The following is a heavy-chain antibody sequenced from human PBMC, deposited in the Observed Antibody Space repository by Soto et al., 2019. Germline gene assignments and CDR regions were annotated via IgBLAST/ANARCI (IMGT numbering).Heavy chain of an antibody. CDR1: GFTFSNYG. D-gene: IGHD3-10*01. J-gene: IGHJ4*02. CDR2: ILYDGSNK. V-gene: IGHV3-30*18. Sequence: GGSLRLSCAASGFTFSNYGIHWVRQAPGKGLEWVTLILYDGSNKYYADSVKGRFTISRDNSKNTVYLQMNSLRAEDTAVYYCAKEGLRWFAFDYWGQGTLVTVSS. CDR3: AKEGLRWFAFDY.